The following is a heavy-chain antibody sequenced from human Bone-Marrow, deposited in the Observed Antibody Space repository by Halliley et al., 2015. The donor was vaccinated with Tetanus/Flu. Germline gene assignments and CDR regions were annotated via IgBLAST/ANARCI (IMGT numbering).Heavy chain of an antibody. J-gene: IGHJ5*01. V-gene: IGHV4-59*01. CDR3: ARGHYYASGSYYADS. Sequence: GLVKPSETLSLTCIVSGGAISGYYWTWIRQPPGKGLEWIGYIYYNGNTDYNPSLKSRVTISLDTSKKHFSLKMTSMTAADTAVYYCARGHYYASGSYYADSWGQGTLVTVSS. D-gene: IGHD3-10*01. CDR1: GGAISGYY. CDR2: IYYNGNT.